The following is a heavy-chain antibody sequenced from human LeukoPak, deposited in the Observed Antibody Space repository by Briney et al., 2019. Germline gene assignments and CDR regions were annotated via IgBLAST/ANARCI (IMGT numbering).Heavy chain of an antibody. CDR3: ASTPHENSSGWYNEFRWFDP. D-gene: IGHD6-19*01. V-gene: IGHV4-39*07. Sequence: SETLSLTCIVSGGSISSSSYYWGWIRQPPGKGLEWIGSIYYSGSTYYNPSLKSRVTISVDTSKNQFSLKLSSVTAADTAVYYCASTPHENSSGWYNEFRWFDPWGQGTLVTVSS. CDR1: GGSISSSSYY. J-gene: IGHJ5*02. CDR2: IYYSGST.